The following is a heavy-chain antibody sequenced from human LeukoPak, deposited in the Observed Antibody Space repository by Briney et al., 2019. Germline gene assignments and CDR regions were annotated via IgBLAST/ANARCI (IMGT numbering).Heavy chain of an antibody. CDR2: ISAYNGNT. D-gene: IGHD3-3*01. Sequence: GASVKVSCKASGYTFTSYGISWVRQAPGQGLEWMGWISAYNGNTNYAQKLQGRVTMTTDTSTSTAYMELRSLRSDDTAVYYCARDRSPPLRFLEWLLKGAPVDYWGQGTLVTGSS. J-gene: IGHJ4*02. V-gene: IGHV1-18*01. CDR1: GYTFTSYG. CDR3: ARDRSPPLRFLEWLLKGAPVDY.